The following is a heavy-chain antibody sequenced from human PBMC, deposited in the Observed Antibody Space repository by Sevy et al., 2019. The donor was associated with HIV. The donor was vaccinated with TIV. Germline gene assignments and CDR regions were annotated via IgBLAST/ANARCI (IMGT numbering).Heavy chain of an antibody. J-gene: IGHJ4*02. CDR3: ARGRIAARPCYFDY. CDR1: GFTFSSYG. CDR2: IWYDGSNK. D-gene: IGHD6-6*01. Sequence: GGSLGLSCAASGFTFSSYGMHWVRQAPGKGLEWVAVIWYDGSNKYYADSVKGRFTISRDNSKNTLYLQMNSLRAEDTAVYYCARGRIAARPCYFDYWGQGTLVTDSS. V-gene: IGHV3-33*01.